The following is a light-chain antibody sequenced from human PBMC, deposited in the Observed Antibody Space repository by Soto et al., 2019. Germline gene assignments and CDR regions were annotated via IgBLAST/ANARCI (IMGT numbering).Light chain of an antibody. CDR1: QRVSSN. J-gene: IGKJ1*01. CDR3: QQYNNWPTWA. CDR2: GAS. V-gene: IGKV3-15*01. Sequence: EIVLTQSPATLSVSPGERATLSCRASQRVSSNLAWYQQKPGQAPRLLIYGASTRATGIPARFSGSGSGTEFTLTISSLQSEEFAVYYCQQYNNWPTWAFGQGNKV.